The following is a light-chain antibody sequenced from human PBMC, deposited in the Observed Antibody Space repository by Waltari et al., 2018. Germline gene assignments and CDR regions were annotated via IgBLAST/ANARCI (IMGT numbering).Light chain of an antibody. CDR2: AVS. J-gene: IGKJ1*01. Sequence: EIVMTQSPATLSVSPGETATLSCRASQSVRNNLAWYQQKPGQSPRLLLYAVSTRATVVPARFSGSGSETDFTLTISTLQSEDFASYYCQQYENWPPWTFGQGTRVEVK. V-gene: IGKV3-15*01. CDR3: QQYENWPPWT. CDR1: QSVRNN.